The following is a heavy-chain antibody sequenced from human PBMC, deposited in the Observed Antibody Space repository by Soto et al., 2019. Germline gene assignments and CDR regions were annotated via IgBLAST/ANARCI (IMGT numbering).Heavy chain of an antibody. CDR3: ARGRNYGGNHNGMDV. J-gene: IGHJ6*02. V-gene: IGHV3-33*01. CDR1: GFTFSSYG. D-gene: IGHD4-17*01. Sequence: VGSLRLSCAASGFTFSSYGMHWVRQAPGKGLEWVAVIWYDGSNKYYADSVKGRFTIPRDNSKNTLYLQMNSLRAEDTAVYYCARGRNYGGNHNGMDVWGQGTTVTVSS. CDR2: IWYDGSNK.